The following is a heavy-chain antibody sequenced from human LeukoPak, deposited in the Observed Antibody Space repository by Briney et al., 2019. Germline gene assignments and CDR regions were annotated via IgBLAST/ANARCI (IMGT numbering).Heavy chain of an antibody. J-gene: IGHJ4*02. D-gene: IGHD6-13*01. CDR2: ISSSSSTI. V-gene: IGHV3-48*04. CDR1: GFTFSSYS. Sequence: PGGSLRLSCAASGFTFSSYSMNWVRQAPGKGLEWVSYISSSSSTIYYADSVKGRFTISRDNAKNSLYLQMNSLRAEDTAVYYCASLAAAAQIDYWGQGTLVTVSS. CDR3: ASLAAAAQIDY.